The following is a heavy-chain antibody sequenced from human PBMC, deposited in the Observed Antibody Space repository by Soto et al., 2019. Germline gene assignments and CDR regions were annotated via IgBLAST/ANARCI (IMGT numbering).Heavy chain of an antibody. J-gene: IGHJ5*02. D-gene: IGHD2-21*01. Sequence: ASVKVSCKASGGTFSSYAISWVRQAPGQGLEWMGGIIPIFGTANYAQKFQGRVTITADESTSTAYMELSSLRSEDTAVYYCARYHPDLPLFDPWGQGTLVTVSS. CDR2: IIPIFGTA. CDR1: GGTFSSYA. CDR3: ARYHPDLPLFDP. V-gene: IGHV1-69*13.